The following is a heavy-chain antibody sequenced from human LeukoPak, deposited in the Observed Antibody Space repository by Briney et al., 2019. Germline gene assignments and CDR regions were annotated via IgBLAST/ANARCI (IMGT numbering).Heavy chain of an antibody. D-gene: IGHD3-9*01. V-gene: IGHV1-24*01. J-gene: IGHJ5*02. CDR3: ATAGLYYDILTGYYWFDP. Sequence: ASVKVSCKVSGYTLTELSMHWVRRAPGKGLEWMGGFDPEDGETIYAQKFQGRVTMTEDTSTDTAYMELSSLRSEDTAVYYCATAGLYYDILTGYYWFDPWGQGTLVTVSS. CDR1: GYTLTELS. CDR2: FDPEDGET.